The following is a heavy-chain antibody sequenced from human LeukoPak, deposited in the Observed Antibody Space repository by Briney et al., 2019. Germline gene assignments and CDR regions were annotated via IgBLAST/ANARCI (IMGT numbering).Heavy chain of an antibody. CDR3: AKAANYDILTGYYLDN. J-gene: IGHJ4*02. D-gene: IGHD3-9*01. V-gene: IGHV3-23*01. CDR1: GFTFSSYA. CDR2: ITGGGDTT. Sequence: GGSLRLSCAASGFTFSSYAMTWVRQAPGKGLEWVSAITGGGDTTYYADSVKGRFTISRDNSKTPLYLQMNNLRAEDTAIYYCAKAANYDILTGYYLDNWGQGTLVTVSS.